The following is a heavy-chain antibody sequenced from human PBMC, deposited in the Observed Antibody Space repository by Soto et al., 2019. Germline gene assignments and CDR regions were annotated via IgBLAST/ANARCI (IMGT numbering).Heavy chain of an antibody. V-gene: IGHV4-59*01. CDR2: IYYSGST. CDR1: GGSISSYY. D-gene: IGHD2-15*01. Sequence: SETLSLTCTVSGGSISSYYWSWIRQPPGKGLEWIGYIYYSGSTNYNPSLKSRVTISVDTSKNQFSLKLSSVTAVDTAVYYCARVAAPTAYYYYYYMDAWGKG. J-gene: IGHJ6*03. CDR3: ARVAAPTAYYYYYYMDA.